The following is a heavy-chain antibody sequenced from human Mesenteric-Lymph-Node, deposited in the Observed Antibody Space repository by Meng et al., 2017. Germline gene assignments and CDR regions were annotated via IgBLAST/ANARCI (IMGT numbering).Heavy chain of an antibody. D-gene: IGHD2-15*01. J-gene: IGHJ4*02. Sequence: QVALQESGPGLVKPSGTLSLTCAVSGGSISWGTWWSWVRQPPGKGLQWIGEFFHSGITNYNPSLKSRATISVDTSKNHFSLELSSVTAADTAVYYCTKNGAYSLEYWGQGALVTVSS. CDR3: TKNGAYSLEY. V-gene: IGHV4-4*02. CDR1: GGSISWGTW. CDR2: FFHSGIT.